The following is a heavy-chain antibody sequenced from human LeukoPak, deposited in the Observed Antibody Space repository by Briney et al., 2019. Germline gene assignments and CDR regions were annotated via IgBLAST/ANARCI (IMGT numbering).Heavy chain of an antibody. D-gene: IGHD6-13*01. J-gene: IGHJ4*02. CDR3: AKDSKRGSSWLDY. Sequence: GGSLRLSCAASGFTFSSYGMDWVRQAPGKGLEWVAAISNDGSNKYYADSVKGRFTISRDNSKNTLYLQMNSLRAEDTAVYYCAKDSKRGSSWLDYWGQGTLVTVSS. CDR1: GFTFSSYG. V-gene: IGHV3-30*18. CDR2: ISNDGSNK.